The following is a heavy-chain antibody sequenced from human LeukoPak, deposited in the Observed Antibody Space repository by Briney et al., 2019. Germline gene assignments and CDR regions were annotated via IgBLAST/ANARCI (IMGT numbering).Heavy chain of an antibody. D-gene: IGHD3-10*01. CDR3: ARDRLLGFGELSLVCYYYGMDV. V-gene: IGHV1-18*01. CDR1: GYTFTSYG. CDR2: ISAYNGNT. J-gene: IGHJ6*02. Sequence: ASVKVSCKASGYTFTSYGISWVRQAPGQGLEWMGWISAYNGNTNYAQKLQGRVTMTTDTSTSTAYMELRSLRSDDTAVYCCARDRLLGFGELSLVCYYYGMDVWGQGTTVTVSS.